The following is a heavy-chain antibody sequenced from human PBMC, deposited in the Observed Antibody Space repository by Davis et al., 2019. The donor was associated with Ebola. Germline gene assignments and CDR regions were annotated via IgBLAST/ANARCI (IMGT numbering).Heavy chain of an antibody. CDR3: ARDMGQQLSPFDS. V-gene: IGHV3-74*01. CDR1: GFSFNYDW. J-gene: IGHJ4*02. CDR2: INTDGDGT. Sequence: GESLKISCAASGFSFNYDWMHWVRQAPGKGLVWVSQINTDGDGTSYADFVKGRFTISRDNAKNTVYLQMNSLRVEDTAVYYCARDMGQQLSPFDSWGQGTLVTVSS. D-gene: IGHD6-13*01.